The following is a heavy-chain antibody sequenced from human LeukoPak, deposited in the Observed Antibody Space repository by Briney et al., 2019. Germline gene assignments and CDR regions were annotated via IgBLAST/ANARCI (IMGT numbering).Heavy chain of an antibody. CDR1: GFTFSSYA. CDR3: VKDQTTLGFDY. D-gene: IGHD2-15*01. CDR2: ISSNGGST. Sequence: GGSLRLSCSPSGFTFSSYAMHWVRQAPGKGLEYVSAISSNGGSTYYADSVKGRFTISRDNSKNTLYPQMSSLRAEDTAVYYCVKDQTTLGFDYWGQGTLVTVSS. V-gene: IGHV3-64D*06. J-gene: IGHJ4*02.